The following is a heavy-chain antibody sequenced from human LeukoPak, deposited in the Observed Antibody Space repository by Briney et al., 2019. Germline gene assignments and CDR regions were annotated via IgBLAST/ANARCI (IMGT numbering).Heavy chain of an antibody. J-gene: IGHJ5*02. D-gene: IGHD2-21*01. Sequence: SETLPLTCTVSGGSISSSAYYWGWIRQTPGKGLEWIGTMYYDGSTYYNPSLKSRVTISVDTSKKHFSLKLSSVTAADTAVYYCARQGGALNSMYNWFDPWGQGTLVTVSS. CDR2: MYYDGST. CDR3: ARQGGALNSMYNWFDP. V-gene: IGHV4-39*01. CDR1: GGSISSSAYY.